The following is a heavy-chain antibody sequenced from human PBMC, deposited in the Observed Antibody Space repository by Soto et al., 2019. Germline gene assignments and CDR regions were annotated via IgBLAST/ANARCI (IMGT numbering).Heavy chain of an antibody. D-gene: IGHD6-13*01. CDR1: GGSISSYY. V-gene: IGHV4-4*07. CDR3: ARGFGSSWYYFDY. CDR2: IYTSGTT. Sequence: SETLSLTCTVSGGSISSYYWSWIRPPAGKGLEWIGRIYTSGTTNYNPSLKSRVTMSVDTSKSQFSLNLTSVTAADTAVYYCARGFGSSWYYFDYWGQGTLVTVSS. J-gene: IGHJ4*02.